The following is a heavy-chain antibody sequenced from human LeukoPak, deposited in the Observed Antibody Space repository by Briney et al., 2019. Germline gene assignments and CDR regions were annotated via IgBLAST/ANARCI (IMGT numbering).Heavy chain of an antibody. D-gene: IGHD3-9*01. CDR2: ISSEGFT. V-gene: IGHV3-53*01. J-gene: IGHJ4*02. CDR1: GFTVRSDF. CDR3: AKWGDYDILTGYYVSDF. Sequence: GGSLRLSCEVSGFTVRSDFMSWVRQAPGKGLECVSLISSEGFTYYADSVKGRFTISRDNSKNTLYVEMNTLRAEDTAVYYCAKWGDYDILTGYYVSDFWGQGTLVTVSS.